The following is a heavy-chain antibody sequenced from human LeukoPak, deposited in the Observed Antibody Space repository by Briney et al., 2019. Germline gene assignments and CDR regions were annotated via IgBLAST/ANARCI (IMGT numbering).Heavy chain of an antibody. CDR2: INHDRSTA. CDR1: GFTFSNTW. J-gene: IGHJ4*02. CDR3: ATSRTFDY. Sequence: GGSLRLSCAASGFTFSNTWMHWLRQAPGKGLMWVSHINHDRSTATYADSVKGRFAISRDNAKSTLFLQMNSLRAEDTAVYYCATSRTFDYWGQGTLVTVSS. V-gene: IGHV3-74*01. D-gene: IGHD2-8*01.